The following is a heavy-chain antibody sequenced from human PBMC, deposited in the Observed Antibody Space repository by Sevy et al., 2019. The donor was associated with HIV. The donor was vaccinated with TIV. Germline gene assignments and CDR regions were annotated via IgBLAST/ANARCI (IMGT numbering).Heavy chain of an antibody. D-gene: IGHD3-22*01. Sequence: ASVKVSCKLSGYTLTDFSIHWVRQAPGKGLEWVATFDPEDGRTIYAQKFQGRVTMTEDTSTDTAYMELNSLRSDDTAVYYCATTKDYYDSSGYPFDYWGQETQVTVSS. J-gene: IGHJ4*02. CDR2: FDPEDGRT. CDR1: GYTLTDFS. CDR3: ATTKDYYDSSGYPFDY. V-gene: IGHV1-24*01.